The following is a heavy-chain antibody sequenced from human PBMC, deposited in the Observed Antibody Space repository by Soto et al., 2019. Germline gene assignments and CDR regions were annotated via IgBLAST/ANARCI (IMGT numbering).Heavy chain of an antibody. CDR3: ARGLLRGFIAAAGRKSNWFDP. CDR2: INHSGST. D-gene: IGHD6-13*01. V-gene: IGHV4-34*01. Sequence: SETLSLTCAVYGGSFSGYYWSWIRQPPGKGLEWIGEINHSGSTNYNPSLKSRITISVDTSKNQFSLKLSSVTAADTAVYYCARGLLRGFIAAAGRKSNWFDPWGQGTLVTVSS. CDR1: GGSFSGYY. J-gene: IGHJ5*02.